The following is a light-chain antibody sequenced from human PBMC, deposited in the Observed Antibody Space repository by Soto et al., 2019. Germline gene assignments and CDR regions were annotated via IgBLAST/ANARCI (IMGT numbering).Light chain of an antibody. J-gene: IGKJ3*01. V-gene: IGKV3-15*01. CDR1: QTVSSN. Sequence: EIVLTQSPATLSVSPGERATLSCRASQTVSSNLVWYQQRPGQPPRLLIYGASTRATGISARFSGSGSGTEFTLTISSPQPEDFAVYYCQQYNNWPMATSGPGTKVETK. CDR3: QQYNNWPMAT. CDR2: GAS.